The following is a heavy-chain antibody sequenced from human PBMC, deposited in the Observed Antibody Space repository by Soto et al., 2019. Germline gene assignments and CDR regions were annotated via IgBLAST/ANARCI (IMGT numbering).Heavy chain of an antibody. D-gene: IGHD2-15*01. J-gene: IGHJ4*02. Sequence: GGSLRLSCAVSGFSFSTYAMSWVRQAPGKGLVWVSRINSDGSSTSYADSVKGRFTISRDNAKNTLYLQMNSLRAEDTAVYYCVRTSLVVAAATREDYWGQGTLVTVSS. CDR3: VRTSLVVAAATREDY. V-gene: IGHV3-74*01. CDR2: INSDGSST. CDR1: GFSFSTYA.